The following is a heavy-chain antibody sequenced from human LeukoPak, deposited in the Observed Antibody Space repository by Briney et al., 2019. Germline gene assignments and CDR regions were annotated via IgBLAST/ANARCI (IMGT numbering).Heavy chain of an antibody. V-gene: IGHV3-21*01. CDR2: ISSSSSYI. J-gene: IGHJ4*02. CDR1: GFTFSCYS. Sequence: GGSLRLSCAASGFTFSCYSMNWVRQAPGKGLEWVSSISSSSSYIYYADSVKGRFTISRDNAKNSLYLQMNSLRAEDTAVYYCARAYCSGGSCYPFDYWGQGTLVTVSS. D-gene: IGHD2-15*01. CDR3: ARAYCSGGSCYPFDY.